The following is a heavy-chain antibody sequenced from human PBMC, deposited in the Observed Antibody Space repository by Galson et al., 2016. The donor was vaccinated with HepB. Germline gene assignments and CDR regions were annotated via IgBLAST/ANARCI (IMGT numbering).Heavy chain of an antibody. CDR2: IFFSGSA. CDR1: GGSISSGGYY. V-gene: IGHV4-31*03. J-gene: IGHJ5*02. CDR3: ARDHGRGLDP. D-gene: IGHD2-15*01. Sequence: TLSLTCTVSGGSISSGGYYWSWLRQHPGKGLEWIGYIFFSGSALYNPSLKSRVTISVDTSSNQFSLRLSSVTAADTALYYCARDHGRGLDPWGQGTLVTVSS.